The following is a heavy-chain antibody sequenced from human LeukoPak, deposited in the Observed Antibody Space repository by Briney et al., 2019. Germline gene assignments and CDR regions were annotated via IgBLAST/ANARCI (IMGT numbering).Heavy chain of an antibody. J-gene: IGHJ3*02. CDR2: IYYSGST. V-gene: IGHV4-31*03. CDR1: GGSISSGGYY. CDR3: AREEPIHAFDI. Sequence: SETLSLTCTVSGGSISSGGYYWSWIRQHPGKGLEWIGYIYYSGSTYYNPSLKSRVTISVDTSKNQFSLKLSSVTAADTAVYYCAREEPIHAFDIWGQGTMVTVFS.